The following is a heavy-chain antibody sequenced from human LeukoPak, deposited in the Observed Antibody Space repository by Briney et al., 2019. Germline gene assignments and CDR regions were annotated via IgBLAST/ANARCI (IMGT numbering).Heavy chain of an antibody. J-gene: IGHJ4*02. CDR3: AKGYCRGNSCYDDRGAFDY. CDR2: INHSGST. Sequence: KPSETLSLTCAVYGGSFSGYYWSWIRQPPGKGLEWIGEINHSGSTNYNPSLKSRVTISVDTSKNQFSLKLSSVTAADTAVYYCAKGYCRGNSCYDDRGAFDYWGQGTLVTVSS. CDR1: GGSFSGYY. D-gene: IGHD2-2*01. V-gene: IGHV4-34*01.